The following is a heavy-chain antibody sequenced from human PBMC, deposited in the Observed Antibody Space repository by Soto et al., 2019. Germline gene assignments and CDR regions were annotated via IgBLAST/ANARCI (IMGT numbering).Heavy chain of an antibody. CDR2: IYHRGST. V-gene: IGHV4-4*02. J-gene: IGHJ4*02. Sequence: SETLSLTCAVSGGSISSSNRWSWVRQPPGKGLECVGEIYHRGSTNYNPSLKSRVTISIDKFKNQFSLKLNSLTAADTAVYYCATNGHRDQYYFDYWGQGPLVTVS. D-gene: IGHD2-21*02. CDR3: ATNGHRDQYYFDY. CDR1: GGSISSSNR.